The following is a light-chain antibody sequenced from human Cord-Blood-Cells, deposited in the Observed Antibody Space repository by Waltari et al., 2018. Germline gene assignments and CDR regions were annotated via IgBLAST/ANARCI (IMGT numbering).Light chain of an antibody. J-gene: IGLJ1*01. Sequence: QSALTQPASVSGSPGQSITISCTGTSSAVGGYNYVSWYQQHPGKAPKLMIYDVSNRPSVVSNRCSGSTSGNTASLTISGLQAEDEADYYCSSYTSSSTYVFGTGTKVTVL. CDR3: SSYTSSSTYV. V-gene: IGLV2-14*01. CDR1: SSAVGGYNY. CDR2: DVS.